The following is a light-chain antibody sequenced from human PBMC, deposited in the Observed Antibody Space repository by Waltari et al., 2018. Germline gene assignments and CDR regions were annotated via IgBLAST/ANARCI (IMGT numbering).Light chain of an antibody. J-gene: IGKJ1*01. CDR3: QQHGTLPAT. CDR1: QSVGSSS. CDR2: RAS. Sequence: EIVLTQSPGTASLSPGDRVTLSYRASQSVGSSSLAWYQQKPGQAPRLVIYRASRRATGIPDRFSGSGSGTDFSLTISRLEPEDFAVYYCQQHGTLPATFGQGTKVEIK. V-gene: IGKV3-20*01.